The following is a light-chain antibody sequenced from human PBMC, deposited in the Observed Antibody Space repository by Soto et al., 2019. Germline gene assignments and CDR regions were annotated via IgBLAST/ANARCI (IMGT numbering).Light chain of an antibody. CDR1: QGISSY. CDR3: LQDYNHPYT. J-gene: IGKJ2*01. Sequence: DIQLTQSPSFLSASVGDKVTIACRASQGISSYLAWYQQKPGKAPKLMIYAASSLQSGVPSRFSGSGSGTDFTLTISSLQPEDFATYYCLQDYNHPYTFGQGTKVDIK. V-gene: IGKV1-9*01. CDR2: AAS.